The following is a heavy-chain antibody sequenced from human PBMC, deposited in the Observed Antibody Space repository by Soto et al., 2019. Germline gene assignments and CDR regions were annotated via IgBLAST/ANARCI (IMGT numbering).Heavy chain of an antibody. CDR2: ISSSSSYR. Sequence: EVQLVESGGGLVKPGGSLRLSCAASGFTFSSYSMNWVRQAPGKGLEWVSSISSSSSYRYYADSVKGGFNIPRDNAENSLYPQMNSLRAAATAVYYRATDQTQLWSFFDYWGKGTLVTVSS. D-gene: IGHD5-18*01. V-gene: IGHV3-21*01. CDR3: ATDQTQLWSFFDY. J-gene: IGHJ4*02. CDR1: GFTFSSYS.